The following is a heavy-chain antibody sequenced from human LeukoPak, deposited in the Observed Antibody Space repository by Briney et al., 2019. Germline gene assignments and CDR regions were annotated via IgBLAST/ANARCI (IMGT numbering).Heavy chain of an antibody. CDR3: ARAIPGPSSPNYYYYGMDV. CDR1: GYTFTSYA. J-gene: IGHJ6*02. CDR2: ISAGNGNT. Sequence: ASVKLSCKASGYTFTSYAIHWVRQAPGQRLEWMGWISAGNGNTKYSQNFQGRVTFISNTSATTAYMELRSLRSDDTAVYYCARAIPGPSSPNYYYYGMDVWGQGTTVTVSS. V-gene: IGHV1-3*01.